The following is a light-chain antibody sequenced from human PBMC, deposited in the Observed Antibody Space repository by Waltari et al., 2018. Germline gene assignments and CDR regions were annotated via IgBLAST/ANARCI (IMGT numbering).Light chain of an antibody. CDR1: QGSSIS. Sequence: TGQMSQGSSISLAWYQQKPVKAPKLLLYAASRVESGVPSKFSGSGSVTDYTLTISSLQPEDFATYYCQQYYSTPWTFGQGTKVEIK. CDR2: AAS. J-gene: IGKJ1*01. V-gene: IGKV1-NL1*01. CDR3: QQYYSTPWT.